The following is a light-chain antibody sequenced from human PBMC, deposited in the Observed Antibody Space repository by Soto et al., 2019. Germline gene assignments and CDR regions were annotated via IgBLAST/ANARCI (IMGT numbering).Light chain of an antibody. CDR2: EGT. J-gene: IGLJ1*01. CDR1: SSDVGTYNL. Sequence: QSALTQPASVSGSPGQSITISCTGTSSDVGTYNLVSWYQQNPGKAPKLMIYEGTKRPSGVSNRFSGSKSGNTPSLTISGLQAEDEAVYYCCSYAGGSTYVFGAGTKLTVL. V-gene: IGLV2-23*01. CDR3: CSYAGGSTYV.